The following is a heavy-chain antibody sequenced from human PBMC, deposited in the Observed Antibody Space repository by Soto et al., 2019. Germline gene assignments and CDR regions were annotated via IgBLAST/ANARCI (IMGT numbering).Heavy chain of an antibody. CDR1: GFTFSSYG. D-gene: IGHD3-9*01. Sequence: GGFLRLSCAASGFTFSSYGMHWVRQAPGKGLEWVAVIWYDGSNKYYADSVKGRFTISRDNSKNTLYLQMNSLRAEDTAVYYCARDSGLRYFDPGSYYFDYWGQGTLVTVSS. J-gene: IGHJ4*02. CDR3: ARDSGLRYFDPGSYYFDY. V-gene: IGHV3-33*01. CDR2: IWYDGSNK.